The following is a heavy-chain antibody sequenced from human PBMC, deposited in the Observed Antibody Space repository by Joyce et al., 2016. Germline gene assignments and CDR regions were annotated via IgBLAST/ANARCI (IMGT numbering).Heavy chain of an antibody. CDR2: ISGSGGST. CDR1: GFTFSSYA. D-gene: IGHD6-13*01. J-gene: IGHJ4*02. V-gene: IGHV3-23*01. CDR3: AKMSSAWYRYPIDY. Sequence: EVQLLESGGGLVQPGGSLRLSCAASGFTFSSYAMRWLRQAPGKGLGWVSAISGSGGSTYYADSVKGRFTISRDNSKNTLYLQMNSLRADDTAVYYCAKMSSAWYRYPIDYWGQGTLVTVSS.